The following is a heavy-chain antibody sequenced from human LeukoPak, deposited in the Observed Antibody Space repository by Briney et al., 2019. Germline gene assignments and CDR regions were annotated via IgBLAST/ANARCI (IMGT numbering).Heavy chain of an antibody. CDR1: GYTFTGYY. CDR2: INPNSGGT. J-gene: IGHJ5*02. D-gene: IGHD3-22*01. CDR3: ARGRGYYDSSDYGYGTYNWFDP. Sequence: VASVKVSCKASGYTFTGYYMHWVRQAPGQGLEWMGWINPNSGGTNYAQKFQGRVTMTRDTSISTAYMELSRLRSDDTAVYYCARGRGYYDSSDYGYGTYNWFDPWGQGTLVTVSS. V-gene: IGHV1-2*02.